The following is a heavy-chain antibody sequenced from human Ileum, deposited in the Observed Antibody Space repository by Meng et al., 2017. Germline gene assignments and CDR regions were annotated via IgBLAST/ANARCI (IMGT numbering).Heavy chain of an antibody. V-gene: IGHV3-74*03. CDR3: AKDWGGVGALDY. CDR1: GFTFTGTW. CDR2: INGDGGYT. Sequence: LHLGGFGGGLVEPGGYLRLSCAVSGFTFTGTWMHWVRQAPGKGLAWVARINGDGGYTEYADSVRARFTISRDNAKNTLYLQMNSLRAEDTAVYFCAKDWGGVGALDYWGQGSLVTVSS. D-gene: IGHD1-26*01. J-gene: IGHJ4*02.